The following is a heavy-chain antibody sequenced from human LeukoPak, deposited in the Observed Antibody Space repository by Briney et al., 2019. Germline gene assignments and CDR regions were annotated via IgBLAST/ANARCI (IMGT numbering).Heavy chain of an antibody. CDR1: GFTFSSYS. J-gene: IGHJ4*02. CDR3: ARKAAAGTQSDY. D-gene: IGHD6-13*01. V-gene: IGHV3-21*01. Sequence: GGSLRLSCAASGFTFSSYSMNWVRQAPGKGLEWVSSISSSSYIYYADSVKGRFTISRDNAKNSLYLQMNSLRAEDTAVYYCARKAAAGTQSDYWGQGTLVTVSS. CDR2: ISSSSYI.